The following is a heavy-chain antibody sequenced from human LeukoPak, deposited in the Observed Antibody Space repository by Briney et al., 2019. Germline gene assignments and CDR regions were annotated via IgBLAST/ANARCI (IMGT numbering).Heavy chain of an antibody. CDR2: ISGSGGST. J-gene: IGHJ4*02. Sequence: QAGGSLRLSRAASGFTFSSYGMSWVRQAPGKGLEWVSAISGSGGSTYYADSVRGRFTISRDNSKNTLYLQMNSLRAEDTAVYYCAKVGSSGYYHYDYWGQGTLVTVSS. V-gene: IGHV3-23*01. D-gene: IGHD3-22*01. CDR1: GFTFSSYG. CDR3: AKVGSSGYYHYDY.